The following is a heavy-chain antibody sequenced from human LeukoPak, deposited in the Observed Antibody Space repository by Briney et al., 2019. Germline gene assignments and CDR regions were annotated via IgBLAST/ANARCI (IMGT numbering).Heavy chain of an antibody. J-gene: IGHJ4*02. CDR1: GFTFSSYS. Sequence: GGSLRLSCAASGFTFSSYSMNWVRQAPGKGLEWVSYISSSSTIYYADSVKGRFTISRDNAKNSVYLQMNSLRAEDTALYYCARHYGGISASGYWGQGTLVTVSS. CDR2: ISSSSTI. V-gene: IGHV3-48*01. D-gene: IGHD4-23*01. CDR3: ARHYGGISASGY.